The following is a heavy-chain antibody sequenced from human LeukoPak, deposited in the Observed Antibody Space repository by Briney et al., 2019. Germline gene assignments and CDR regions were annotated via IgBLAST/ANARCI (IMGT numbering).Heavy chain of an antibody. CDR3: ARHDNWNYPDY. CDR1: GYGFTSNW. Sequence: GASLKISCKGSGYGFTSNWISWVRQMPRKGLEWMGRIDPSDSYTNYSPSFQGHVTISADKSISTAYLQWSSLKASDTAMYYCARHDNWNYPDYWGQGTLVTVSS. CDR2: IDPSDSYT. J-gene: IGHJ4*02. D-gene: IGHD1-7*01. V-gene: IGHV5-10-1*01.